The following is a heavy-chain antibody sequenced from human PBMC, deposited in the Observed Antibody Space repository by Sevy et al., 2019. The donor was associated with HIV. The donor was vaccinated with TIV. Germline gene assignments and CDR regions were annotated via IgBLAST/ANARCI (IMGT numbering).Heavy chain of an antibody. J-gene: IGHJ4*02. D-gene: IGHD4-17*01. Sequence: GGSLRLSCAASGFTFSDYAMSWVRQAPGKGLEWVSPISGSGGSTFYAGSVKGRFTISRENSKNTLYLQMNSLRAEDTSIYYCAKASLDYGDYENYYFDYWGQGTLVTVSS. CDR1: GFTFSDYA. CDR3: AKASLDYGDYENYYFDY. CDR2: ISGSGGST. V-gene: IGHV3-23*01.